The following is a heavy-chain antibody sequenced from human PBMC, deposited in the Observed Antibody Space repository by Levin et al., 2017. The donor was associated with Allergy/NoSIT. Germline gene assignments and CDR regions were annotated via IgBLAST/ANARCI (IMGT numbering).Heavy chain of an antibody. CDR2: VYHSGNT. J-gene: IGHJ4*01. CDR3: ARGNIAAAYFGS. D-gene: IGHD6-13*01. Sequence: SETLSLTCAVSNYSIRSHYYWGWIRQPPGKGLQWIASVYHSGNTYYNPSLKSRVTISVDTTKNQFFLKLNSVTAADTAVYYCARGNIAAAYFGSWGHGTLVTVSS. V-gene: IGHV4-38-2*01. CDR1: NYSIRSHYY.